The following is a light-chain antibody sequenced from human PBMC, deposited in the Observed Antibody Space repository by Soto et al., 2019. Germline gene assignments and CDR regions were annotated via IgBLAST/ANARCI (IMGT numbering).Light chain of an antibody. V-gene: IGKV1-12*01. CDR1: QGISRW. CDR3: QQAKSVPLT. Sequence: DIQMTQSPASVSAFLGDRVTITCRASQGISRWLAWYQQKPGKAPNVLIYGASTLQNGVPPRFSGSGSEIDFTLTISSLQPEDFASYYCQQAKSVPLTFGGGTKVEIK. CDR2: GAS. J-gene: IGKJ4*01.